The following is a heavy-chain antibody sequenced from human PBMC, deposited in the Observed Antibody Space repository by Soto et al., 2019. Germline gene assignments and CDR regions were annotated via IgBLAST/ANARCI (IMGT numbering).Heavy chain of an antibody. J-gene: IGHJ6*02. Sequence: GGSLRLSCAASGFSISDYGMEWVRQAPGRGLEWVALISYDGSNTYYADSVKGRFTISRDNSKDTLFLQMTGLRREDTAVYYCAKGAGDRLSLGMDVWGQGTTVTVSS. CDR3: AKGAGDRLSLGMDV. V-gene: IGHV3-30*18. CDR1: GFSISDYG. D-gene: IGHD1-26*01. CDR2: ISYDGSNT.